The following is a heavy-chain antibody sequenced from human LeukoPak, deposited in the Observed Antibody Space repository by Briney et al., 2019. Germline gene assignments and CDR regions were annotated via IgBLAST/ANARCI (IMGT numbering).Heavy chain of an antibody. V-gene: IGHV5-51*01. Sequence: GESLKISCKGSGYRFTNYWIGWVRRLPGKGLEWMAIVYPTDSDTRYCPSFQGQVTVSADKSISTVYLQWSSLKASDTAMYYCARHRSDSSSSPIDYWGQGTLVTVSS. CDR1: GYRFTNYW. CDR2: VYPTDSDT. D-gene: IGHD6-6*01. J-gene: IGHJ4*02. CDR3: ARHRSDSSSSPIDY.